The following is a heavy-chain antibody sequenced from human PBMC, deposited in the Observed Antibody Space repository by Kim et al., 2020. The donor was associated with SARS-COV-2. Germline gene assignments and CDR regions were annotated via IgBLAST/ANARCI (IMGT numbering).Heavy chain of an antibody. CDR3: ARRLRYYYDRSGSPFDY. Sequence: SETLSLTCTVSGGSISSSSYYWGWIRQPPGKGLEWIGSIYYSGSTYYNPSLKSRVTISVDTSKNQFSLKLMSVTAADTAVYYCARRLRYYYDRSGSPFDYWGQGTLVTVSS. CDR2: IYYSGST. D-gene: IGHD3-22*01. CDR1: GGSISSSSYY. J-gene: IGHJ4*02. V-gene: IGHV4-39*01.